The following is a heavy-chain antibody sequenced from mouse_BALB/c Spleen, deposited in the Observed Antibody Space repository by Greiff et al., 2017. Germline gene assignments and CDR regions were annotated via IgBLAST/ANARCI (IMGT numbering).Heavy chain of an antibody. CDR2: IWAGGST. D-gene: IGHD2-4*01. CDR3: ARVRYDYDEFAY. V-gene: IGHV2-9*02. J-gene: IGHJ3*01. CDR1: GFSLTSYG. Sequence: GKLMESGPGLVAPSQSLSITCTVSGFSLTSYGVHWVRQPPGKGLEWLGVIWAGGSTNYNSALMSRLSISKDNSKSQVFLKMNSLQTDDTAMYYCARVRYDYDEFAYWGQGTLVTVSA.